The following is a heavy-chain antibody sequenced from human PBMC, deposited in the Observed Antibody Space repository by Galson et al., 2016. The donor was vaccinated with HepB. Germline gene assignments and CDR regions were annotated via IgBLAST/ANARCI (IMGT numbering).Heavy chain of an antibody. CDR3: ARDREQQPAN. CDR2: INPSGGAT. Sequence: SVKVSCKAPGYPFSNYYMHWVRQAPGQGLEWMGIINPSGGATRYAHKFQDRVTMTRDTSTSTVYLELSTLRSEDSAVYFCARDREQQPANWGQGTLVTVSS. V-gene: IGHV1-46*01. D-gene: IGHD6-13*01. J-gene: IGHJ4*02. CDR1: GYPFSNYY.